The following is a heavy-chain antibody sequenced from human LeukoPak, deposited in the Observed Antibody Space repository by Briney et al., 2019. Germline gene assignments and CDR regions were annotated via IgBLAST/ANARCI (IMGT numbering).Heavy chain of an antibody. V-gene: IGHV3-11*01. CDR3: ARDRCSGGSCYFFYDY. CDR2: ISSSGSTI. D-gene: IGHD2-15*01. Sequence: PGGSLRLSCAGSGFTFSSYAMTWIRQAPGKGLEWVSYISSSGSTIYYADSVKGRFTISRDNAKNSLYLQMNSLRAEDTAVYYCARDRCSGGSCYFFYDYWGQGTLVTVSS. CDR1: GFTFSSYA. J-gene: IGHJ4*02.